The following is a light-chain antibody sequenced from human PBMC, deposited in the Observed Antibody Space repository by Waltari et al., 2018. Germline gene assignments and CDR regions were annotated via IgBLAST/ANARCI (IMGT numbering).Light chain of an antibody. V-gene: IGLV2-23*02. CDR2: EVS. J-gene: IGLJ2*01. CDR3: CSYAGSSTFVV. CDR1: TSDVGSYTL. Sequence: QSALTPPASVSGSPGQSITISCTGTTSDVGSYTLVSWYQQHPGKAPKRMIYEVSKRPSGVSNRFSGSKSGNTASLTISGLQAEDEADYYCCSYAGSSTFVVFGGGTKLTVL.